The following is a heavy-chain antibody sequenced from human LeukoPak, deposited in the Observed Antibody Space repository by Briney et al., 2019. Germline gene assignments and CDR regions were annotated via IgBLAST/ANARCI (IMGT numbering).Heavy chain of an antibody. Sequence: GGSLRLSCAASGFTFSDYYMSWIRQAPGKGLEWVSYISSSGSTIYYADSVKGRFTISRDNAKNSLYLQMNSLRAEDTAVYYCARDRKDSNYYDSSGYYYFDYWGQGTLVTVSS. CDR2: ISSSGSTI. CDR3: ARDRKDSNYYDSSGYYYFDY. CDR1: GFTFSDYY. J-gene: IGHJ4*02. D-gene: IGHD3-22*01. V-gene: IGHV3-11*04.